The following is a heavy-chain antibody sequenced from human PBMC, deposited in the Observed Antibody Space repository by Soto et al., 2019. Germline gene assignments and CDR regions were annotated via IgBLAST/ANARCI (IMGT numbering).Heavy chain of an antibody. CDR3: ARIYYDSSGYYSTLWYYGMDV. CDR1: GGTFSSYA. V-gene: IGHV1-69*13. D-gene: IGHD3-22*01. CDR2: IIPIFGTA. J-gene: IGHJ6*02. Sequence: SVKVSCKASGGTFSSYAISWVRQAPGQGLEWMGGIIPIFGTANYAQKFQGRVTITADESTSTAYMELSSLRSEDTAVYYCARIYYDSSGYYSTLWYYGMDVWGQGTTVTVSS.